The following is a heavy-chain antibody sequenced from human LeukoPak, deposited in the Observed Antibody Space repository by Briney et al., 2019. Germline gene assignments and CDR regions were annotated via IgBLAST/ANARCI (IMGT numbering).Heavy chain of an antibody. V-gene: IGHV4-59*01. CDR3: ARLGFYSGYFDH. J-gene: IGHJ4*02. Sequence: SETLSPTYTVSGDSISTYLWSWTRQAPGRGLEWIGYFYNSGDTKLNPSLKSRVTISVDTPKNQYSLKMSSLTTADTAVYFCARLGFYSGYFDHWGQGILVTVSS. CDR2: FYNSGDT. D-gene: IGHD2-15*01. CDR1: GDSISTYL.